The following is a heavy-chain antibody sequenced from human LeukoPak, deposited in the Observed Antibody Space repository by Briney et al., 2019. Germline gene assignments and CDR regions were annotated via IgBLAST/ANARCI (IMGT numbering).Heavy chain of an antibody. CDR2: MTSSSNYI. V-gene: IGHV3-21*01. Sequence: GGSLRLSCAASGFTFSSYEMNWVRQAPGKGLEWVSSMTSSSNYIYYADSVKGRFTISRDNAKNSLYLQMNSLRADDTAVYYCARTGGDYWGQGTLVTVSS. D-gene: IGHD3-10*01. CDR1: GFTFSSYE. J-gene: IGHJ4*02. CDR3: ARTGGDY.